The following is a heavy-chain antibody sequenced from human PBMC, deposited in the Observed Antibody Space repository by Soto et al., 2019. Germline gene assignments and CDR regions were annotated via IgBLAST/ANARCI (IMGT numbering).Heavy chain of an antibody. D-gene: IGHD2-21*02. CDR1: GYSFTSYW. CDR2: IYPGDSDT. CDR3: ARGGDKHYYYYYGMDV. J-gene: IGHJ6*02. V-gene: IGHV5-51*01. Sequence: GESLKISCKGSGYSFTSYWIGWVRQMPGKGLEWMGIIYPGDSDTRYSPSFQGQVTISADKSISTAYLQWSSLKASDTAMYYCARGGDKHYYYYYGMDVWGQGTTVTVSS.